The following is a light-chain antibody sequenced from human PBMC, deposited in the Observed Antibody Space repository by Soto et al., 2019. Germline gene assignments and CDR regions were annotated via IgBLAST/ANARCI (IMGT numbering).Light chain of an antibody. CDR3: QQYGSSPLLT. J-gene: IGKJ4*01. V-gene: IGKV3-20*01. CDR1: QSVSSSY. CDR2: GAS. Sequence: EIVLTQSPGTLSLSPGERATLSCRASQSVSSSYLAWYQQKPGQAPRLLTYGASSRATGIPDRFSGSGSGTDFTLTISRLEPEDFAVYYCQQYGSSPLLTFGGGTKVEIK.